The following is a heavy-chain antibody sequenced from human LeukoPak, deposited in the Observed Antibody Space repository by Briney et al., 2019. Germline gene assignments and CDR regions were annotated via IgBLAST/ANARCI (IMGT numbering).Heavy chain of an antibody. J-gene: IGHJ4*02. Sequence: SETLSLTCTVSGVSITNYYWAWIRQPAGKGLEWIGRMYISGSTNYNPSLKSRVSISVDKTKNQFSLKLRSVTAADTAVYYCARDYLVGAPLDSWGQGTLVTVSS. CDR3: ARDYLVGAPLDS. D-gene: IGHD1-26*01. CDR1: GVSITNYY. V-gene: IGHV4-4*07. CDR2: MYISGST.